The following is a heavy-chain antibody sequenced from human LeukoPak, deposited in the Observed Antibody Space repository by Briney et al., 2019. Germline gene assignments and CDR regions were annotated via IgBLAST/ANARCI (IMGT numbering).Heavy chain of an antibody. Sequence: SQTLSLTCAISGDSVSSNSAAWNWIRQSPSRGLEWLGRTYYRSKWYNDYAVSVKSRITINPDTSKNQFSLQLNSVTPEDTAVYYCARDLRYYDSSGRNYYYYGMDVWGQGTTVTVSS. CDR2: TYYRSKWYN. CDR1: GDSVSSNSAA. V-gene: IGHV6-1*01. CDR3: ARDLRYYDSSGRNYYYYGMDV. J-gene: IGHJ6*02. D-gene: IGHD3-22*01.